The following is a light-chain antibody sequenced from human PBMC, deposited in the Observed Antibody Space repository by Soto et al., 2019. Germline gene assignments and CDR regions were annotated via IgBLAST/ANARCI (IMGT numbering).Light chain of an antibody. CDR1: GSDVGGYNY. Sequence: QSALTQPASVSGSPGQSITISCTGTGSDVGGYNYVSWYQQHPGKAPKLIIYEVSNRPSGLSNRFSGSKSGNTASLTISGLQAEDEADYYCSSFTSSSTLPDVFGTGTKLTVL. CDR3: SSFTSSSTLPDV. J-gene: IGLJ1*01. CDR2: EVS. V-gene: IGLV2-14*01.